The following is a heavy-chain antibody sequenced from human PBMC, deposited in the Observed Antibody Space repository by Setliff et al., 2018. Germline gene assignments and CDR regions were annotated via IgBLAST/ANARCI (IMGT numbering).Heavy chain of an antibody. Sequence: SETLSLTCTVSGASVGSSQYYWGWIRHLPGKGLEWIGTIHGAGSTYYNPSLVSRISMSADTSKSQFSLTLTSVTAADTAMYYCAKSNSGFDSGESWGQGTLVTV. J-gene: IGHJ4*02. D-gene: IGHD5-12*01. CDR1: GASVGSSQYY. CDR2: IHGAGST. CDR3: AKSNSGFDSGES. V-gene: IGHV4-39*07.